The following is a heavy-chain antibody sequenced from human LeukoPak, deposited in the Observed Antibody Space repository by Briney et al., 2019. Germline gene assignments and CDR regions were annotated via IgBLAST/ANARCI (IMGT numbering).Heavy chain of an antibody. CDR2: IYSGGST. CDR3: ARQEKGYSYGYIYYYMDV. CDR1: GFTVSSNY. V-gene: IGHV3-53*01. J-gene: IGHJ6*03. Sequence: PGGSLRLSCAASGFTVSSNYMSWVRQAPGKGLEWVSVIYSGGSTYYADSVKGRFTISRDNSKNTLYLQMNSLRAEDTAVYYCARQEKGYSYGYIYYYMDVWGKGTTVTISS. D-gene: IGHD5-18*01.